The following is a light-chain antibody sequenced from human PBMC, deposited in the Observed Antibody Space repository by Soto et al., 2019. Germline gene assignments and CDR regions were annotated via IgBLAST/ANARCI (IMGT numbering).Light chain of an antibody. J-gene: IGKJ1*01. CDR2: GAS. V-gene: IGKV3-20*01. CDR1: QSVSSSY. CDR3: QQYGVSPWT. Sequence: EIVLTQSPGTLSLSPGERATLSCRASQSVSSSYLAWYQQQPGQAHRLLIYGASSRATGIPDRFSGSGSGTDFTLTISRLEPEDFAVYYCQQYGVSPWTFGQGTKVDI.